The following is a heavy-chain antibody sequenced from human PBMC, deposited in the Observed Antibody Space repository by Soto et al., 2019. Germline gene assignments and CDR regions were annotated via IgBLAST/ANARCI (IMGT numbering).Heavy chain of an antibody. D-gene: IGHD3-10*01. CDR3: ARGSADSGPYYYMDV. V-gene: IGHV3-66*01. CDR1: GFTVSSNY. Sequence: GGSLKLSCAASGFTVSSNYMSWVRQAPGKGLEWVSVIYSGGSTYYADSVKGRFTISRDNSKNTLYLQMNSLRAEDTAVYYCARGSADSGPYYYMDVWGKGTTVTVSS. CDR2: IYSGGST. J-gene: IGHJ6*03.